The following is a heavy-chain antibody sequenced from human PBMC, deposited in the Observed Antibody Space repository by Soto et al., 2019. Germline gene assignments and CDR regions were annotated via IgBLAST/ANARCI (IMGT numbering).Heavy chain of an antibody. V-gene: IGHV1-69*06. CDR2: IIPIFGTA. CDR1: GGTFSSYA. Sequence: QVQLVQSGAEVKKPGSSVKVSCKASGGTFSSYAISWVRQAPGQGLEWMGGIIPIFGTANYAQKFQGRVTITADKSSSTAYMERGSLRSEDTAVYYCAREGYCSSTSCYLVPGNWYFDLWGRGTLVTVSS. J-gene: IGHJ2*01. CDR3: AREGYCSSTSCYLVPGNWYFDL. D-gene: IGHD2-2*01.